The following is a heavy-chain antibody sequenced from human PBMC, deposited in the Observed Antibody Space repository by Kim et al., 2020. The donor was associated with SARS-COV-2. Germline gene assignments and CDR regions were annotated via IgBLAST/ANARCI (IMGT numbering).Heavy chain of an antibody. J-gene: IGHJ3*02. Sequence: GGSLRLSCAASGFTFGDFAMHWVRQVPGKGLEWGSGLSWNSGVIGYAESVKGRFTISRHNAENSLYLQMNSLRAEDTAFYYCAKDLVSSSFRAFHIWGQGTMVTVSS. D-gene: IGHD6-6*01. CDR1: GFTFGDFA. CDR2: LSWNSGVI. V-gene: IGHV3-9*01. CDR3: AKDLVSSSFRAFHI.